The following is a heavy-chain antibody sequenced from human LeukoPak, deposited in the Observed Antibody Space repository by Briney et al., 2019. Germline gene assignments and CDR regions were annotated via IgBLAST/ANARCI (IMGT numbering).Heavy chain of an antibody. CDR2: TYYSGST. D-gene: IGHD6-19*01. J-gene: IGHJ4*02. CDR3: ARQDSSGGDYFDY. CDR1: GGSIRSSNYY. Sequence: ASETLSLTCSVSGGSIRSSNYYWGWIRQPPGKGLEWIGTTYYSGSTYYNPSLKSRVTISVDTSKNHFSLNLSSVTAADTAVYSCARQDSSGGDYFDYWGQGILVTVSP. V-gene: IGHV4-39*01.